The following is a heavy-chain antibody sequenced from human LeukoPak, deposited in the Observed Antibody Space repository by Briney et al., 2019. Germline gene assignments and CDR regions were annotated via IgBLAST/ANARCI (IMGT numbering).Heavy chain of an antibody. CDR2: ISSSSSTI. CDR3: TKVASTGFIAYYFDY. Sequence: GGSLRLSCAASGFTFSSYSMNWVRQAPGKGLEWVSYISSSSSTIYYADSVKGRFTISRDNAKNSLYLQMNSLRAEDTAVYYCTKVASTGFIAYYFDYWGQGTLVTVSS. D-gene: IGHD3-16*02. CDR1: GFTFSSYS. J-gene: IGHJ4*02. V-gene: IGHV3-48*04.